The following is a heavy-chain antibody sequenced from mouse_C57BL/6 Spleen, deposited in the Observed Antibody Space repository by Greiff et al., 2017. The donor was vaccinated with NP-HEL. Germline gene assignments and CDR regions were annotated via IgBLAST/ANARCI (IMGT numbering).Heavy chain of an antibody. CDR3: ARDSNYEDYAMDY. CDR1: GYAFSSYW. D-gene: IGHD2-5*01. J-gene: IGHJ4*01. Sequence: QVQLKESGAELVKPGASVKISCKASGYAFSSYWMNWVKQRPGKGLEWIGQIYPGDGDTNYNGKFKGKATLTADKSSSTAYMQLSSLTSEDSAVYFCARDSNYEDYAMDYWGQGTSVTVSS. V-gene: IGHV1-80*01. CDR2: IYPGDGDT.